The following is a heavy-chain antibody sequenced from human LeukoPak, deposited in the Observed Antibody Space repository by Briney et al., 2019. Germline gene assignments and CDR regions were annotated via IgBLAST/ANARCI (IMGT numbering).Heavy chain of an antibody. J-gene: IGHJ6*03. CDR1: GFTFSNYG. CDR3: AKDSGWSPPYYMDV. D-gene: IGHD6-19*01. V-gene: IGHV3-30*02. CDR2: IRYDGNNK. Sequence: GGSLRLSCAASGFTFSNYGMHWVRQAPGKGLEWVAFIRYDGNNKYNADSVKGRFTVSRDNSKNTLYLQMNSLRAEDTAIYYCAKDSGWSPPYYMDVWGKGTTVTVSS.